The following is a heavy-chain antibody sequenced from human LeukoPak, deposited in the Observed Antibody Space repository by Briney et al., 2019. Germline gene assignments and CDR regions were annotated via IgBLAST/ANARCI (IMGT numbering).Heavy chain of an antibody. Sequence: SGGSLRLSCAASGFTFSSYAMSWVRQAPGKGLEWVSAISGSGGSTYYADSVKGRFTISRDNSKNTLYLQMNSLRAEDTAVYYCARGWIQLWLPSNDAFDIWGQGTMVTVSS. CDR3: ARGWIQLWLPSNDAFDI. J-gene: IGHJ3*02. V-gene: IGHV3-23*01. D-gene: IGHD5-18*01. CDR2: ISGSGGST. CDR1: GFTFSSYA.